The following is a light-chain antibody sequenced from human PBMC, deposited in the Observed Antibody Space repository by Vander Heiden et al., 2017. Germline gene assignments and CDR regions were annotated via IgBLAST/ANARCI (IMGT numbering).Light chain of an antibody. CDR2: GAS. V-gene: IGKV3-20*01. CDR1: QSVSSSS. Sequence: EIVLTQSPGTLSLSPGERATLSCRASQSVSSSSSAGYQQTPGQPPRLLIYGASSRAAGIPDRFSGRWSATDFTLTISRLEPEDFAVYYCQQDGSSPITFGGGTKVEIK. J-gene: IGKJ4*01. CDR3: QQDGSSPIT.